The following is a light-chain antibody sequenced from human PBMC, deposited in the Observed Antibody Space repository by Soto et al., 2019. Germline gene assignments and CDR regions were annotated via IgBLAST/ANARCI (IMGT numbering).Light chain of an antibody. V-gene: IGKV3-20*01. CDR3: QQYGSSLT. CDR2: GAS. CDR1: QSVSSSY. J-gene: IGKJ4*01. Sequence: EIVLTQSPGTLSLSPWERATLSCRASQSVSSSYLAWYQQKPGQAPRLLIYGASSRATGIPDRFSGSGSGTDFTLTISRLEPEDFAVYYCQQYGSSLTIGGGTKVDIK.